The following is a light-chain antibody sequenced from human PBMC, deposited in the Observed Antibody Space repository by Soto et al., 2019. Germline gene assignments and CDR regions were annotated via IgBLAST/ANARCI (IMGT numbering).Light chain of an antibody. V-gene: IGLV2-14*01. CDR1: SSDVGGYNY. Sequence: QSALTQPASVSGSPGQSITISCTGTSSDVGGYNYVSWYQQHPGKVPKLMIYDVSYRPSGVSNRFSGSKSGNTASLTISGLQAEDEADYYCISHTSSARSASYVFGTGTKLTVL. J-gene: IGLJ1*01. CDR3: ISHTSSARSASYV. CDR2: DVS.